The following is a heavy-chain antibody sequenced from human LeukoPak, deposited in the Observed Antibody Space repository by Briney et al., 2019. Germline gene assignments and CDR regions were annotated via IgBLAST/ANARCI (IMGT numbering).Heavy chain of an antibody. J-gene: IGHJ4*02. CDR3: ARHETGPYFDY. CDR2: IYPGDSDT. Sequence: GESLKISCKGSGYSFTSYWIGWVRRMPGKGLECMGIIYPGDSDTRYSPSFQGQVTISADRSISTAYLQWSSLKASDTAMYYCARHETGPYFDYWGQGTLVTVSS. D-gene: IGHD1-1*01. V-gene: IGHV5-51*01. CDR1: GYSFTSYW.